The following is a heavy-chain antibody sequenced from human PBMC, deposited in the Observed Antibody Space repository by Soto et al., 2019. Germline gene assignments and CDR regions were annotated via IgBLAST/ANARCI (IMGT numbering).Heavy chain of an antibody. V-gene: IGHV1-69*13. CDR1: GGTFSSYA. Sequence: SVQVACKASGGTFSSYAISWVRQAPGQGLEWMGGIIPIFGTANYAQKFQGRVTITADESTSTAYMELSSLRSEDTAVYYCAREDSSSWYNWFDPWGQGTLVTVSS. D-gene: IGHD6-13*01. CDR2: IIPIFGTA. CDR3: AREDSSSWYNWFDP. J-gene: IGHJ5*02.